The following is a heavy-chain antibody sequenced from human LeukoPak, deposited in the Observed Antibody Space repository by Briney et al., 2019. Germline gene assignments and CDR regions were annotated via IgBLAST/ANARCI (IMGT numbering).Heavy chain of an antibody. CDR3: ARAQTGTFSRFDP. V-gene: IGHV4-4*07. D-gene: IGHD1-1*01. J-gene: IGHJ5*02. Sequence: SETLSLTCTVSGASINGYHWSWIRQAAGKGLEWIGRIFSDGTTAYNPSLKSRVIMSLDTSKNQLSLKLSSVTAADTAVYHCARAQTGTFSRFDPWGQGTLVTVSS. CDR2: IFSDGTT. CDR1: GASINGYH.